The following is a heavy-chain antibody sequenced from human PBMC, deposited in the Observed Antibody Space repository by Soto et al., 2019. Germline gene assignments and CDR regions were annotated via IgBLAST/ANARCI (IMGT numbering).Heavy chain of an antibody. CDR2: AFYSGDA. CDR1: GGSRMTNY. D-gene: IGHD3-3*01. CDR3: ARLQNFVNWSFDH. Sequence: ETLSHTCTVSGGSRMTNYWSWIRQSPGKGLEWIGYAFYSGDANYSPSLNSRVTMSIDTSKNQFSLTLTSVTATDTAVYYCARLQNFVNWSFDHWGQGALVTVSS. J-gene: IGHJ4*02. V-gene: IGHV4-59*08.